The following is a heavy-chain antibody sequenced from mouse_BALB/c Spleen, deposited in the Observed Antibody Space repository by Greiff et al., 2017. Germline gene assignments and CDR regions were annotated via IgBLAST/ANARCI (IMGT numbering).Heavy chain of an antibody. D-gene: IGHD1-1*02. CDR1: GYTFTSYW. CDR3: ARYGPWYFDV. V-gene: IGHV1-7*01. CDR2: INPSTGYT. Sequence: VQLVESGAELAKPGASVKMSCKASGYTFTSYWMHWVKQRPGQGLEWIGYINPSTGYTEYNQKFKDKATLTADKSSSTAYMQLSSLTSEDSAVYYCARYGPWYFDVWGAGTTVTVSS. J-gene: IGHJ1*01.